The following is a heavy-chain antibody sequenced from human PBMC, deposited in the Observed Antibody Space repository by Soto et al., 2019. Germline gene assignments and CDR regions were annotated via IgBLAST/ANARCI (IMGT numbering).Heavy chain of an antibody. CDR1: GGTFSSYT. Sequence: ASVKVSCKASGGTFSSYTISWVRQAPGQGLEWMGRIIPILGIANYAQKFQGRVTITADKSTSTAYMELSSLRSEDTAVYYCARDLEGGDCSGGSCYRDYWGQGTLVTVSS. V-gene: IGHV1-69*04. CDR3: ARDLEGGDCSGGSCYRDY. J-gene: IGHJ4*02. CDR2: IIPILGIA. D-gene: IGHD2-15*01.